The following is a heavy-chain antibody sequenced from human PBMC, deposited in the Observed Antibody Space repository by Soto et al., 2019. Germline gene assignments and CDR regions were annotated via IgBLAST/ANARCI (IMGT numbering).Heavy chain of an antibody. J-gene: IGHJ4*02. D-gene: IGHD3-22*01. CDR2: INPNSGGT. V-gene: IGHV1-2*02. CDR3: ARDYYDSSGHFAY. CDR1: GYTXTGYY. Sequence: SXKISFKAAGYTXTGYYTNLVRQAPGQGLEWMGWINPNSGGTNYAQKFQGRVTMTRYTSIRTAYMELSRLRSDDTDVYYCARDYYDSSGHFAYWGQGTLATVS.